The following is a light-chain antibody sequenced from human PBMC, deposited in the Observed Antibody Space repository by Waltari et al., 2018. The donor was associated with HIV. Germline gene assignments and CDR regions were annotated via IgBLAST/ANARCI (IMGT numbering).Light chain of an antibody. CDR1: TLAKQY. Sequence: SYELTQPPSVSVSPGQTAGITCTADTLAKQYSFWYRQRPGQDPALVIYKDVERPSGSPERFSGSKSGTTVTLTISGVQAEDEADDYCQSGDNSGALVVFGAGTKLTVL. V-gene: IGLV3-25*03. CDR2: KDV. J-gene: IGLJ2*01. CDR3: QSGDNSGALVV.